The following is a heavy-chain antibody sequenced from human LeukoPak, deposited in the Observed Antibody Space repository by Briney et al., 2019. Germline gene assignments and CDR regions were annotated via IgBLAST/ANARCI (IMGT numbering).Heavy chain of an antibody. CDR3: ARPDCSGGSCYSGGDYYYYGMDV. J-gene: IGHJ6*02. CDR2: IYPGDSDT. D-gene: IGHD2-15*01. Sequence: GESLKISCKGSGYSFTSYWIGWVRQMPGKGLEWMGIIYPGDSDTRYSPSFQGQVTISADKSISTAYLQWSSLKASDTAMYYCARPDCSGGSCYSGGDYYYYGMDVWGQGTTVTVSS. V-gene: IGHV5-51*01. CDR1: GYSFTSYW.